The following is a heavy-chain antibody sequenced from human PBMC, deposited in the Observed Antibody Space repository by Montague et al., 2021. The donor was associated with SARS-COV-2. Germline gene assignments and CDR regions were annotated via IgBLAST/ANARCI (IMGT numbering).Heavy chain of an antibody. V-gene: IGHV4-61*02. CDR1: GGSISRGYYC. Sequence: TLSLTCTVPGGSISRGYYCWSWIRLPAGKGLEWIGRIYRSGSPNYNPSLESRVVLSVDTSRNQFSMKMTSVTAADTAMYYCARGVDTGVVTVTGGFDSWGQGILVIVSS. CDR2: IYRSGSP. D-gene: IGHD5-18*01. CDR3: ARGVDTGVVTVTGGFDS. J-gene: IGHJ4*02.